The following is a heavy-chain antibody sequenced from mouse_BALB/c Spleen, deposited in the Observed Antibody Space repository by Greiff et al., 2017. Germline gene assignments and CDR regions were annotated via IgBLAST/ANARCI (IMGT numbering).Heavy chain of an antibody. CDR3: ARRWLLRGDAMDY. CDR1: GYTFTSYW. V-gene: IGHV1-7*01. Sequence: VQLQQSGAELAKPGASVKMSCKASGYTFTSYWMHWVKQRPGQGLEWIGYINPSTGYTEYNQKFKDKATLTADKSSSTAYMQLSSLTSEDSAVYYCARRWLLRGDAMDYWGQGTSVTVSS. D-gene: IGHD2-3*01. CDR2: INPSTGYT. J-gene: IGHJ4*01.